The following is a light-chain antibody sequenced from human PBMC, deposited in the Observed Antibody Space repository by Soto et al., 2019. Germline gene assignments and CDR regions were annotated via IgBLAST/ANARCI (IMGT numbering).Light chain of an antibody. Sequence: EIVLTQSPATPSLSPGERATLSCRASQSVSSYLAWYQQKPGQAPRLLIYDTSNRATGIPPRFNGSGSERDFTLTISSLEPEDSALYYCQQRSSWPLSFGGGTKVDI. CDR1: QSVSSY. J-gene: IGKJ4*01. CDR3: QQRSSWPLS. CDR2: DTS. V-gene: IGKV3-11*02.